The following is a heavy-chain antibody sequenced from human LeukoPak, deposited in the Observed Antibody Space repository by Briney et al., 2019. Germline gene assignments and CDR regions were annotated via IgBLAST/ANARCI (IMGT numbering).Heavy chain of an antibody. D-gene: IGHD4-17*01. J-gene: IGHJ4*02. CDR2: ISSSGNTK. CDR1: GFTFSSDS. CDR3: ARDLTSVPTR. Sequence: GGSLRLSCAGSGFTFSSDSMNWVRQAPGKGLEWVSYISSSGNTKHYVDSVKGRFTISRDNAKNSVYLQMNSLRNENTAVYYCARDLTSVPTRWGQGTLVTVSS. V-gene: IGHV3-48*02.